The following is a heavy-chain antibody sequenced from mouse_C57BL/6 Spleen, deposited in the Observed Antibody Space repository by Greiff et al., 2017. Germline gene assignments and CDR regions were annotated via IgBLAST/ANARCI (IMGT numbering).Heavy chain of an antibody. CDR3: ARGMDDYDWYFDV. CDR2: IHPNSGST. D-gene: IGHD2-4*01. Sequence: QVQLKESGAELVKPGASVKLSCKASGYTFTSYWMHWVKQRPGQGLEWIGMIHPNSGSTNYNEKFKSKATLTVDKSSSTAYMQLSSLTSEDSAVYYCARGMDDYDWYFDVWGTGTTVTVSS. V-gene: IGHV1-64*01. J-gene: IGHJ1*03. CDR1: GYTFTSYW.